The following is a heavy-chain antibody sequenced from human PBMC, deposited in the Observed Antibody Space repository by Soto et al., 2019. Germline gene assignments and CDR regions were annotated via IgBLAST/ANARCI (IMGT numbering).Heavy chain of an antibody. Sequence: GGSLKISCKGSGYSFTSYWISWVRQMPGKGLEWMGRIDPSDSYTNYSPSFQGHVTISADKSISTAYLQWSSLKASDTAMYYCARPGYYDSSGYYYRPDIWGQGTMVTVSS. D-gene: IGHD3-22*01. CDR3: ARPGYYDSSGYYYRPDI. CDR1: GYSFTSYW. J-gene: IGHJ3*02. V-gene: IGHV5-10-1*01. CDR2: IDPSDSYT.